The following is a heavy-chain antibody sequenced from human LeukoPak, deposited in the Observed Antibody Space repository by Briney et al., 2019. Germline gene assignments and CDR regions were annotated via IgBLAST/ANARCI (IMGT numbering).Heavy chain of an antibody. V-gene: IGHV3-30*18. Sequence: GRSLRLSCTASGFTFSSYGMHWVRQAPGKGLEWVAVISYDGSNKYYADSVKGRFTISRDNSKNTLYLQMNSLRAEDTAVYYCAKVPSSTSAYYYYGMDVWGQGTTVTVSS. J-gene: IGHJ6*02. D-gene: IGHD2-2*01. CDR1: GFTFSSYG. CDR2: ISYDGSNK. CDR3: AKVPSSTSAYYYYGMDV.